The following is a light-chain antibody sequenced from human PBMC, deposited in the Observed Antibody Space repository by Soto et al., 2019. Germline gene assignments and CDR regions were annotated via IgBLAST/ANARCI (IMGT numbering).Light chain of an antibody. CDR2: GAS. Sequence: EIGLTQSPGTLSLSPGERATLSCRASQSVSSTYLAWYQQRPGQAPTLLIDGASNRATGIPDRFSGSGSGTDFTLIISSLEPEDFAVYFCQQYGNCPLTFGGGTKVEIK. J-gene: IGKJ4*01. CDR3: QQYGNCPLT. V-gene: IGKV3-20*01. CDR1: QSVSSTY.